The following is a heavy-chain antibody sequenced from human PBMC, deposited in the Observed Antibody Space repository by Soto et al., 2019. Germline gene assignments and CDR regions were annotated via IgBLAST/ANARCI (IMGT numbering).Heavy chain of an antibody. V-gene: IGHV3-11*06. J-gene: IGHJ5*02. CDR3: ARDHVWFGELLNNWFDP. CDR1: GFTFSDYY. Sequence: GGSLRLSCAASGFTFSDYYMSWIRQAPGKGLEWVSYISSSSSYTNYADSVKGRFTISRDNAKNSLYLQMNSLRAEDTAVYYCARDHVWFGELLNNWFDPWGQGTLVTVSS. D-gene: IGHD3-10*01. CDR2: ISSSSSYT.